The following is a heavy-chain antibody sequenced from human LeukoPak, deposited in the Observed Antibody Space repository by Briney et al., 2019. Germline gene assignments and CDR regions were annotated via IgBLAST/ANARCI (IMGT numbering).Heavy chain of an antibody. V-gene: IGHV4-39*01. Sequence: SETLSLTCSVSAGSISSSSYYWGWIRQAPGKGLEWIGSIYYSGSTYYNPSLKSRVTISVDTSKNQFSLKLSSVTAADTAVYYCARGSSIAARFDYWGQGTLVTVSS. D-gene: IGHD6-6*01. CDR1: AGSISSSSYY. CDR2: IYYSGST. J-gene: IGHJ4*02. CDR3: ARGSSIAARFDY.